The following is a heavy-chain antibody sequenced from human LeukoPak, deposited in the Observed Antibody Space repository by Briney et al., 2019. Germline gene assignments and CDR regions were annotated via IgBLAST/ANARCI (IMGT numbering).Heavy chain of an antibody. CDR1: GFTFRSYA. CDR2: ISGSGGST. Sequence: GGSLRLSCTASGFTFRSYAMSWVRQAPGKGLEWVSGISGSGGSTYYADSVGGRFSISRDKSQNTLHLQMNSLRAEDTAVYYCARGIESSGSYYTCFDYWGQGTLVTVSS. CDR3: ARGIESSGSYYTCFDY. D-gene: IGHD1-26*01. V-gene: IGHV3-23*01. J-gene: IGHJ4*02.